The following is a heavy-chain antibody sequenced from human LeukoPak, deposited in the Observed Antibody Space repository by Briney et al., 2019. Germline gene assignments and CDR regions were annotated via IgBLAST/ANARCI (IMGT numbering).Heavy chain of an antibody. V-gene: IGHV3-53*01. D-gene: IGHD3-22*01. Sequence: PGGSLRLSCAASGFSVSSSYMSWVRQAPGKGLEWVSVIYGGGSGGSTSYADSVKGRFTISRDNSKNTLYLQMNSLRAEDTAVYFCAKRGVVIRVILVGFHKEAYYFDSWGQGALVTVSS. J-gene: IGHJ4*02. CDR2: IYGGGSGGST. CDR1: GFSVSSSY. CDR3: AKRGVVIRVILVGFHKEAYYFDS.